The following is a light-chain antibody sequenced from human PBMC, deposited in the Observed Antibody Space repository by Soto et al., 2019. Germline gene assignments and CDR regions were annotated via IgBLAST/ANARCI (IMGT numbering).Light chain of an antibody. CDR2: RND. CDR3: ASGDDIFRGL. Sequence: QAVLTQPPSVSGTPGQRITISCSGASSNIGDNFVYWYQQVPETAPKHLIYRNDERPPGVPDRFAASKSGTSASLAISVLRSEDDADYYCASGDDIFRGLFGGGTKLTVL. CDR1: SSNIGDNF. J-gene: IGLJ3*02. V-gene: IGLV1-47*01.